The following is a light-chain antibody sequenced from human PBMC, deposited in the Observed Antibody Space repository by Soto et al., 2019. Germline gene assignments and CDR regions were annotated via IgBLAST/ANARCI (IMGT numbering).Light chain of an antibody. Sequence: EIVLTQYTTTLSVSPGGRSTPSCMASHSVSNNLAWYQQKPGQARRLLIYGAYTRATGVPARFSGSGSATQFTLTISSLQSEDFGLYYCQQYKQWPVGVGGGTQVEIK. CDR1: HSVSNN. J-gene: IGKJ4*01. CDR2: GAY. CDR3: QQYKQWPVG. V-gene: IGKV3-15*01.